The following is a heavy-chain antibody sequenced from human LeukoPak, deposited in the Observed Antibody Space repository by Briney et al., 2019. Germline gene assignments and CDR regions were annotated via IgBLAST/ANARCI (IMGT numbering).Heavy chain of an antibody. D-gene: IGHD2-8*02. J-gene: IGHJ5*02. CDR3: TGGSRFDP. CDR2: IYYSGGT. Sequence: SETLSLTCTVSGGSISSSTYYWGWIRQPPGKGLEWIGSIYYSGGTYYNPSLKSRVTISVDTSKNQFSLKLNSVIAADTAVYYCTGGSRFDPWGQGTLVTVSS. CDR1: GGSISSSTYY. V-gene: IGHV4-39*07.